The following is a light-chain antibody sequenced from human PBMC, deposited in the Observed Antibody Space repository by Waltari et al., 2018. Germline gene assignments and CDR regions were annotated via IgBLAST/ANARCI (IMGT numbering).Light chain of an antibody. CDR2: AAS. CDR1: QGISSY. Sequence: AIRITQSPSSLSASTGDRVTITCRASQGISSYLAWYQQKPGKAPKLLIYAASTLQSGVPSRFSGSGSGTDFTLTISCLQSEDFATYYCQQYYSYHWTFGQGTKVEIK. CDR3: QQYYSYHWT. V-gene: IGKV1-8*01. J-gene: IGKJ1*01.